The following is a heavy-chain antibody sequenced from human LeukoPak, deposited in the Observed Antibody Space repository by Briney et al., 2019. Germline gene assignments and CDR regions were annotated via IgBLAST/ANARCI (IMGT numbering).Heavy chain of an antibody. CDR1: GFTFSRHN. Sequence: PGGSLRLSCAGSGFTFSRHNMNWIRQAPGKGLEWLSYINIGGTNTHYADSVKGRFTISRDNAKKSLYLEMNNLRAEDTAVYYCATDGAGFDTWGQGVLVTVSS. CDR3: ATDGAGFDT. CDR2: INIGGTNT. V-gene: IGHV3-11*01. J-gene: IGHJ5*02.